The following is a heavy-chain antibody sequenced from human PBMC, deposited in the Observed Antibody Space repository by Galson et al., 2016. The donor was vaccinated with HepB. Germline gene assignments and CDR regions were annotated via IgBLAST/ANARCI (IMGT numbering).Heavy chain of an antibody. V-gene: IGHV3-30*19. CDR2: ISYDGGDK. Sequence: SPRLSCAASGFTFSTYGMHWVRQAPGMGLEWVAVISYDGGDKHYADSVKGRFTVSRDNSKNTLFLQVNSLRVEDTAAYYCAKLDCGRDCPRDDWGQGTLVTVSS. D-gene: IGHD2-21*02. CDR1: GFTFSTYG. CDR3: AKLDCGRDCPRDD. J-gene: IGHJ4*02.